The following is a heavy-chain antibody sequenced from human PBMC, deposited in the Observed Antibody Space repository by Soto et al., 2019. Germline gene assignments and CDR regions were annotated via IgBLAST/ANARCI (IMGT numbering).Heavy chain of an antibody. CDR1: GFTFSDYY. D-gene: IGHD3-16*01. CDR2: ISSSSSYT. V-gene: IGHV3-11*06. Sequence: PGGSLRLSCAASGFTFSDYYMSWIRQAPGKGLEWVSYISSSSSYTNYADSVKGRFTISRDNAKNSLYLQMNSLRAEDTAVYYCARGVAGTFGGKSYGMDVWGQGTTVTVSS. CDR3: ARGVAGTFGGKSYGMDV. J-gene: IGHJ6*02.